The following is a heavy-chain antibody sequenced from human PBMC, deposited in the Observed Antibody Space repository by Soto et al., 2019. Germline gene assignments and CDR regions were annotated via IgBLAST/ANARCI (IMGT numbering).Heavy chain of an antibody. V-gene: IGHV3-30*18. D-gene: IGHD6-13*01. CDR3: AKDRSNSWCLDY. CDR2: ISYDGSNK. Sequence: QVQLVESGGGVVQPGRSLRLSCAASGFTFSRNGMQWVRQAPGKGLEWVAVISYDGSNKYYADSVKGRFTISRDNSKNTLYLQMNSLRAEDTAVYYCAKDRSNSWCLDYWGQGALVPVSS. J-gene: IGHJ4*02. CDR1: GFTFSRNG.